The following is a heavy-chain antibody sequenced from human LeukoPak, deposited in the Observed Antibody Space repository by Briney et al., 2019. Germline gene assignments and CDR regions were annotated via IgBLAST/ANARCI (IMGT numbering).Heavy chain of an antibody. CDR2: ISSSSSYI. CDR1: GFTFSSYS. Sequence: GGSLRLSCAASGFTFSSYSMNWVRQAPGKGLEWVSSISSSSSYIYYADSVKGRFTISRDNAKNSLYLQMNSLRAEDTAVYYCARSPGCSSTSCYNYYGMDVWGQGTTVTVSS. J-gene: IGHJ6*02. D-gene: IGHD2-2*02. V-gene: IGHV3-21*01. CDR3: ARSPGCSSTSCYNYYGMDV.